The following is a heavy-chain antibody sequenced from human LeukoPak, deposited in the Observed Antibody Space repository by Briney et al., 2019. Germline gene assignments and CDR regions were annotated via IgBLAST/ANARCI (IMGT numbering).Heavy chain of an antibody. D-gene: IGHD6-19*01. Sequence: PSETLSLTCAVYGGSFSGYYWSWIRQPPGKGLEWIGEINHSGSTNYNPSLKSRVTISVDTSKNQFSLKLSSVTAADTAVCYCARTSSGWYYYYGMDVWGQGTTVTVSS. J-gene: IGHJ6*02. CDR2: INHSGST. CDR3: ARTSSGWYYYYGMDV. CDR1: GGSFSGYY. V-gene: IGHV4-34*01.